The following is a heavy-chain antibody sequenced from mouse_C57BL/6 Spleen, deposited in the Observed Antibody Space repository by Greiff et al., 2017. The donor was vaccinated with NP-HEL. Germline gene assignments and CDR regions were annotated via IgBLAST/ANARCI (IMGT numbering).Heavy chain of an antibody. V-gene: IGHV1-5*01. CDR1: GYTFTSYW. D-gene: IGHD2-1*01. J-gene: IGHJ1*03. CDR2: IYPGNSDT. Sequence: EVQLQQSGTVLARPGASVKMSCKTSGYTFTSYWMHWVKQRPGQGLEWIGAIYPGNSDTSYNQKFKGKAKLTAVTSASTAYMELSSLTNEDSAVYYCTRSDYGNYFYWYFDVWGTGTTVTVSS. CDR3: TRSDYGNYFYWYFDV.